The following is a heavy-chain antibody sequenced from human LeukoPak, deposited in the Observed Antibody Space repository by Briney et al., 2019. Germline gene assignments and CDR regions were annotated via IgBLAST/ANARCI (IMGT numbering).Heavy chain of an antibody. CDR2: IYPGDSDT. CDR3: ARHPHGYCSSTSCFDNWFDP. J-gene: IGHJ5*02. V-gene: IGHV5-51*01. CDR1: GYSFTSYW. D-gene: IGHD2-2*01. Sequence: GESLKISCKGSGYSFTSYWIGWVRQMPGKGLEWMGIIYPGDSDTRYSPSFQGQVTISADKSISTAYLQWSSLKASDTAMYYCARHPHGYCSSTSCFDNWFDPWGQGTLVTVSS.